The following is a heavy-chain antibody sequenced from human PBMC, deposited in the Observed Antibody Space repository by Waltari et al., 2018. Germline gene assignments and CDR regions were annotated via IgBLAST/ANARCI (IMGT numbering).Heavy chain of an antibody. CDR1: GGSFSGYY. V-gene: IGHV4-34*01. CDR3: ARVLKRITMIGVVMGAFDI. J-gene: IGHJ3*02. D-gene: IGHD3-22*01. CDR2: INHSGST. Sequence: QVQLQQWGAGLLKPSETLSLTCAVYGGSFSGYYWSWIRQPPGKGLEWIGEINHSGSTNYKPSLKSRVTISVDTSKNQFSLKLSSVTAADTAVYYCARVLKRITMIGVVMGAFDIWGQGTMVTVSS.